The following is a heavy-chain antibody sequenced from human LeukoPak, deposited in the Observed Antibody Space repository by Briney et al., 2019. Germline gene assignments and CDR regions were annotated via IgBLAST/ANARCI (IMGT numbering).Heavy chain of an antibody. CDR1: GGSISSDY. CDR2: IYYSGST. V-gene: IGHV4-59*01. D-gene: IGHD3-3*01. J-gene: IGHJ2*01. Sequence: SETLSLTCTVSGGSISSDYWSWIRQPPGKGLEWIGYIYYSGSTNYNPSLKSRVTISVDTSKNQFSLKLSSVTAADTAVYYCARGPDYDFWSGPQHRYFDLWGRGTLVTVSS. CDR3: ARGPDYDFWSGPQHRYFDL.